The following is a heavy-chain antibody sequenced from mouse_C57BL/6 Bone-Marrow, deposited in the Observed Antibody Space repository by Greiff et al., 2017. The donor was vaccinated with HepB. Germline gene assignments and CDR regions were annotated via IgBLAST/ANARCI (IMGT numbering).Heavy chain of an antibody. V-gene: IGHV5-12*01. CDR1: GFTFSDYY. CDR3: ARQVTTVVAPLVFDV. D-gene: IGHD1-1*01. Sequence: EVMLVESGGGLVQPGGSLKLSCAASGFTFSDYYMYWVRQTPEKRLEWVAYISNGGGSTYYPDTVKGRFTISRDNAKNTLYLQMSRLKSEDTAMYYCARQVTTVVAPLVFDVWRTGTTVTVSS. CDR2: ISNGGGST. J-gene: IGHJ1*03.